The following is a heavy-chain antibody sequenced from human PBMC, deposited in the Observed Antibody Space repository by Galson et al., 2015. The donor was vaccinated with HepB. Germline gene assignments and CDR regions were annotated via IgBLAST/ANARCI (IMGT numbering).Heavy chain of an antibody. D-gene: IGHD6-19*01. CDR2: ISSSSSTI. CDR3: ARDRSRRAPNEKFYSSGSNWFDP. V-gene: IGHV3-48*02. J-gene: IGHJ5*02. Sequence: SLRLSCAASGFTFSSYSMNWVRQAPGKGLEWVSYISSSSSTIYYADSVKGRFTISRDNAKNSLYLQMNSLRDEDTAVYYCARDRSRRAPNEKFYSSGSNWFDPWGQGTLVTVSS. CDR1: GFTFSSYS.